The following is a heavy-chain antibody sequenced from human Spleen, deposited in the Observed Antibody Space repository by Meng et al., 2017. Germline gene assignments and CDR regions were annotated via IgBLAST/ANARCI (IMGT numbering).Heavy chain of an antibody. V-gene: IGHV4-34*01. D-gene: IGHD5-24*01. CDR3: ARGCSTMAHDFDY. CDR1: VAFCHYYY. Sequence: PLQAGRGVLLKPSETLPTCLVACVAFCHYYYWRWIRQAPGKGLEWIGDNIHSGTTNYTPPLGSRATISVDTTNNNPPLKRSSAAAADSAVYYRARGCSTMAHDFDYWGQGTLVTVSS. J-gene: IGHJ4*02. CDR2: NIHSGTT.